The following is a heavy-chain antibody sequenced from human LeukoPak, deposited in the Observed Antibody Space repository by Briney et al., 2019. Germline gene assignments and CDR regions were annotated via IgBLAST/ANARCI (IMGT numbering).Heavy chain of an antibody. Sequence: TGGSLRLSCAASGFTFSSYGMHWVRQAPGKGLEWVAVIWYDGSNKYYADSVKGRFTISRDNSKNTLYLQMNSPRAEDTAVYYCARDYVVNYFDYWGQGTLVTVSS. D-gene: IGHD3-16*01. J-gene: IGHJ4*02. CDR1: GFTFSSYG. CDR2: IWYDGSNK. V-gene: IGHV3-33*01. CDR3: ARDYVVNYFDY.